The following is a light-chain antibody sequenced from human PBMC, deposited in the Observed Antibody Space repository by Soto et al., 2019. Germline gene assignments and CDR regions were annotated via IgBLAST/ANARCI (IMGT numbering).Light chain of an antibody. V-gene: IGKV3-20*01. CDR1: PSVTNY. J-gene: IGKJ4*01. CDR2: GAS. Sequence: EIVLTQSPATLSLSPGERATLSCRASPSVTNYLAWYQQKPGQAPRLLIYGASSRATGIPDRFSGSGSETDCTLTISRLEPEDFAVYYCQQYGSSPLTFGGGTKVDI. CDR3: QQYGSSPLT.